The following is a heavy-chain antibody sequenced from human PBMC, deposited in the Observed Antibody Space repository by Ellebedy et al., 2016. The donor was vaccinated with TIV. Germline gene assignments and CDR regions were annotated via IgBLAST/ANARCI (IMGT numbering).Heavy chain of an antibody. CDR1: GFTFSDFF. Sequence: ASVKVSCKASGFTFSDFFIHRVRQAPGQGLEWMGWINPNSGGTNYAQKFQGRVTMTRDTSISTAYMELSRLRSDDTAVYYCARDLIGTGFFDYWGQGTLVTVSS. D-gene: IGHD1-1*01. J-gene: IGHJ4*02. CDR2: INPNSGGT. V-gene: IGHV1-2*02. CDR3: ARDLIGTGFFDY.